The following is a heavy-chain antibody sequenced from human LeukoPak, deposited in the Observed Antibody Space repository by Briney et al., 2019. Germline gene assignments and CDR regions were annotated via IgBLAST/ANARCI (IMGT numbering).Heavy chain of an antibody. J-gene: IGHJ4*02. CDR2: ISWNSGSI. CDR1: GFTFDDYG. V-gene: IGHV3-9*01. Sequence: GGSLRLSCAASGFTFDDYGMHWVRQAPGKGLEWVSGISWNSGSIGYADSVEGRFTISRDNAKNSLYLQMNSLRAEDTALYYCAKAPRGNDDYFDYWAREPWSPSPQ. D-gene: IGHD3-16*01. CDR3: AKAPRGNDDYFDY.